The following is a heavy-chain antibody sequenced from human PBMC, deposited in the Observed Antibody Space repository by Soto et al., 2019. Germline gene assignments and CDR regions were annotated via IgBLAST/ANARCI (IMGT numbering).Heavy chain of an antibody. CDR3: ARDYGGNALLDYYGMDV. CDR1: GGTFSSYA. CDR2: IIPIFGTA. J-gene: IGHJ6*02. D-gene: IGHD4-17*01. Sequence: SVKVSCKASGGTFSSYAISWVRQAPGQGLEWMGGIIPIFGTANYAQKFQGRVTITADESTSTAYMELSSLRSEDTAVYYCARDYGGNALLDYYGMDVWGQGTTVTVSS. V-gene: IGHV1-69*13.